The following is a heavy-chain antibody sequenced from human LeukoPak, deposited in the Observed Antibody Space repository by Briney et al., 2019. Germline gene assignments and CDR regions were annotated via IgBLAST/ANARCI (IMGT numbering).Heavy chain of an antibody. CDR2: IRPNTGAT. CDR3: TSYNVELGPDF. D-gene: IGHD1-7*01. V-gene: IGHV1-2*02. CDR1: GYTFSAYY. J-gene: IGHJ4*02. Sequence: GASVTVSCKASGYTFSAYYMHWVRQAPGHGLEWMGWIRPNTGATNYAQRFQGRVAVTWDTSISTVYMELSRLRSDDTAMYYCTSYNVELGPDFWGQGTLVTVSS.